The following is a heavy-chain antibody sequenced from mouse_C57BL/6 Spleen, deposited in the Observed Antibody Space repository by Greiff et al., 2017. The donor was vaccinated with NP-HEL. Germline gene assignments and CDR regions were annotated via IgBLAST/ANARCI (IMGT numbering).Heavy chain of an antibody. CDR2: INPSNGGT. Sequence: VKLQQPGTELVKPGASVKLSCKASGYTFTSYWMHWVKQRPGQGLEWIGNINPSNGGTNYNEKFKSKATLTVDKSSSTAYMQLSSLTSEDSAVYYCARETYDYDDYYAMDYWGQGTSVTVSS. D-gene: IGHD2-4*01. J-gene: IGHJ4*01. V-gene: IGHV1-53*01. CDR1: GYTFTSYW. CDR3: ARETYDYDDYYAMDY.